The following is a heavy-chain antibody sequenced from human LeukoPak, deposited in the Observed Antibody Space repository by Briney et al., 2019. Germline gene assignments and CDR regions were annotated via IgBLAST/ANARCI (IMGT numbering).Heavy chain of an antibody. V-gene: IGHV3-30*03. CDR3: ARVHGSGSYPDY. CDR1: GFTFSSYG. D-gene: IGHD3-10*01. Sequence: PGGSLRLSCAASGFTFSSYGMHWVRQAPGKGLEWVAVISYDGSNKYYADSVKGRFTISRDNSKNTLYLQTNSLRAEDTAVYYCARVHGSGSYPDYWGQGTLVTVSS. J-gene: IGHJ4*02. CDR2: ISYDGSNK.